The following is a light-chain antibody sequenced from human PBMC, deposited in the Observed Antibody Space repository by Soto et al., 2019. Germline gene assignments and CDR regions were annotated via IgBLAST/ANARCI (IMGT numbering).Light chain of an antibody. CDR2: AAS. CDR3: QQYHHWPVT. CDR1: QGISSY. J-gene: IGKJ4*01. Sequence: DIQMTQSPSSLSASVGDRFTITCRASQGISSYLAWYQQKPGKAPKLLIYAASTLQSGVPSRFSGSGSGTDFTLTINSLQSEDVAVYYCQQYHHWPVTFGGGTKVDIK. V-gene: IGKV1-9*01.